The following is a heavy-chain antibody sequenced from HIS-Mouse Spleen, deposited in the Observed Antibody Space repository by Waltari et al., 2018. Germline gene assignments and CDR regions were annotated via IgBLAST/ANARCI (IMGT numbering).Heavy chain of an antibody. V-gene: IGHV2-70*15. CDR1: GFSLSTSGMF. CDR3: ARIAEGYTSGWYAFDY. J-gene: IGHJ4*02. CDR2: IDWDDDK. D-gene: IGHD6-19*01. Sequence: QVTLRESGPALVKPTQTLTLTCTFSGFSLSTSGMFVSWIRQPQGKALEWLSRIDWDDDKYYSTSLKTRLTISRYTSKNQVVLTMTNMDPLDTATYYCARIAEGYTSGWYAFDYWGQGTLVTVSS.